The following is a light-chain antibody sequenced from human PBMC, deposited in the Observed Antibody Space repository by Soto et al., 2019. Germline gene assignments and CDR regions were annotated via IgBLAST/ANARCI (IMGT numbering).Light chain of an antibody. CDR1: QSLLQSNGYNY. Sequence: DIVMTQSPRARPVTPGGPAPISCRSSQSLLQSNGYNYLDWYLQKPGQSPQLLIYLGSNRASGVPDRFSGSGSGTDFTLKISRVEAEDVGVYYCMKALQTPLTFGGGTKVDIK. CDR2: LGS. V-gene: IGKV2-28*01. CDR3: MKALQTPLT. J-gene: IGKJ4*01.